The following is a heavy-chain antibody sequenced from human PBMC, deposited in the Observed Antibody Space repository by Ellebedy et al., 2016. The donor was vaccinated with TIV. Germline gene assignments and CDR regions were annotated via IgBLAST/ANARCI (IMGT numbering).Heavy chain of an antibody. V-gene: IGHV4-59*08. J-gene: IGHJ5*02. Sequence: PSETLSLTCTVSGGSISSYFWSWIRQPPGKGLEWIGYIDYSGNTNYNPSLQSRVTVSVDTSKNQFSLKLRSVTAADTAVYFCARHDPRYYESSGFYYGGWFDPWGQGSLVTVSS. D-gene: IGHD3-22*01. CDR2: IDYSGNT. CDR1: GGSISSYF. CDR3: ARHDPRYYESSGFYYGGWFDP.